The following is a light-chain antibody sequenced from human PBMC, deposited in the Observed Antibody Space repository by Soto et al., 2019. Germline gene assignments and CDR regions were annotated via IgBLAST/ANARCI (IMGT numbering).Light chain of an antibody. CDR3: QQSYSTPRT. CDR1: QSISRH. CDR2: AAS. V-gene: IGKV1-39*01. Sequence: DIQMTQSPSSLSASVGDRVTITCRASQSISRHLNWYQQKAWKAPKLLIYAASSLQSGVPSRFSGRGSGTDFTLTIRSLQPEDFANYYCQQSYSTPRTFGGGTKVEIK. J-gene: IGKJ4*01.